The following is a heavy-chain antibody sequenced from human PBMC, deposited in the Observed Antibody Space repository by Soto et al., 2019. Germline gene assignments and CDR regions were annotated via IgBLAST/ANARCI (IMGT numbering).Heavy chain of an antibody. CDR2: IYYSGST. V-gene: IGHV4-59*08. J-gene: IGHJ4*02. Sequence: PSATLSLTCTVSGGSISSYYGGWFRQPPGKGLEWIGYIYYSGSTTYHPSLKSRVTISVDTSKNQFSLNLTSVTAADTAVYYCARLGAYYQAFDQWGQGSLVSVS. CDR3: ARLGAYYQAFDQ. D-gene: IGHD3-22*01. CDR1: GGSISSYY.